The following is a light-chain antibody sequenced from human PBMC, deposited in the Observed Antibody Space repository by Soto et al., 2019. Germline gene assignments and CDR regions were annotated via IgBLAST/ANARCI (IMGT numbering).Light chain of an antibody. Sequence: MVLTKSPGTLPLSPGERDTLSCRASLTLTNTYLAWYQQNPGQAPRLLIFDASTRDTGIPDRFSGSGSGTDFTLTISRLEPEDFAVYCCQLYGDSPKTFGQGTNVEVK. CDR1: LTLTNTY. CDR3: QLYGDSPKT. CDR2: DAS. J-gene: IGKJ1*01. V-gene: IGKV3-20*01.